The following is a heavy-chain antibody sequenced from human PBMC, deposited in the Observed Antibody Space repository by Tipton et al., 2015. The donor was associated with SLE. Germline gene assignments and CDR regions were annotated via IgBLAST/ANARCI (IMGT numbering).Heavy chain of an antibody. J-gene: IGHJ3*02. CDR3: ARSSGYSSSWYKAFDI. Sequence: TLSLTCAVYGGSFSGYYWNWIRQHPGKGLEWIGHIYYSGSTYYNPSLKSRVTISVDTSKNQFSLKLSSVTAADTAVYYCARSSGYSSSWYKAFDIWGQGKMVTVSS. D-gene: IGHD6-13*01. V-gene: IGHV4-34*01. CDR1: GGSFSGYY. CDR2: IYYSGST.